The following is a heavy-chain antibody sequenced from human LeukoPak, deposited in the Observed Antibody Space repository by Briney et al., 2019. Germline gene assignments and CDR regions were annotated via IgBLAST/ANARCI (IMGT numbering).Heavy chain of an antibody. CDR3: AKAYGPGSYYRFGAFDI. D-gene: IGHD3-10*01. V-gene: IGHV3-9*01. CDR2: ISWNSGSI. J-gene: IGHJ3*02. CDR1: GFTFDDYA. Sequence: GGSLRLSCAASGFTFDDYAMHWVRQAPGKGLEWVSGISWNSGSIGYADSVKGRFTISRDNAKNSLYLQMNSLRAEDTALYYCAKAYGPGSYYRFGAFDIWVQGTMVTVSS.